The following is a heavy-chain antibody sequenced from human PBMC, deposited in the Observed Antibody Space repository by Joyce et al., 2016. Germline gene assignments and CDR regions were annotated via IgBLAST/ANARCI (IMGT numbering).Heavy chain of an antibody. D-gene: IGHD1-14*01. V-gene: IGHV3-74*01. CDR1: GFTLSTYW. J-gene: IGHJ3*02. CDR3: ARSGGWAFDI. Sequence: EVQLVQSGGGLVQPGGSLRLSCAASGFTLSTYWMHWFRQGPGKGLVGVSRINTDWSTTTYADSVEGRFTISRDNAKNTLYLQLNSLRVDDTAVYFCARSGGWAFDICGQGTMVTVSS. CDR2: INTDWSTT.